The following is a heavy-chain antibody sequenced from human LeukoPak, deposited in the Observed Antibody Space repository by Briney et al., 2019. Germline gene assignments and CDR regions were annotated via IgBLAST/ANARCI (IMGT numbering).Heavy chain of an antibody. J-gene: IGHJ4*02. CDR2: IYSGDTT. D-gene: IGHD3-10*01. V-gene: IGHV3-66*01. CDR3: ASILRSSSGYYFDY. Sequence: GGSLRLSCAASGFTVSTNYMSWVRQAPGKGLEWVSVIYSGDTTFYADSVRGKFTISRDNSKNTLYLQMNSLRAEDTAVYYCASILRSSSGYYFDYWGQGTLVTASS. CDR1: GFTVSTNY.